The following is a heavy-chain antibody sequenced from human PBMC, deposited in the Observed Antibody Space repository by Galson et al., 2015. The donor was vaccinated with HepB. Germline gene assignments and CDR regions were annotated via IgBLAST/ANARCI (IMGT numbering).Heavy chain of an antibody. V-gene: IGHV2-70*01. D-gene: IGHD1-1*01. CDR1: GFSLNTRGMC. J-gene: IGHJ4*02. Sequence: CTFSGFSLNTRGMCVSWIRQPPGKALEWLALIDWEDDKYYSTSLKTRLTISKDTSKNQVVLTVANMDPVDTATYYCARTQTSLTTSYYFDNWGQGTLVTVSS. CDR2: IDWEDDK. CDR3: ARTQTSLTTSYYFDN.